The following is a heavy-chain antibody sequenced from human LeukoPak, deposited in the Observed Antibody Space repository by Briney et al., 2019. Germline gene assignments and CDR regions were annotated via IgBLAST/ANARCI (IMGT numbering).Heavy chain of an antibody. D-gene: IGHD3-10*01. Sequence: PGRSLRLSCAASGFTFDDYAMHWVRQAPGKGLEWVSGISWNSGSIGYADSVKGRFTISRDNAKNSLYLQMNSLRAEDTALYYCAKGGGGRFGELLYNPYYYYYYMNVWGKGTTVTISS. CDR3: AKGGGGRFGELLYNPYYYYYYMNV. CDR2: ISWNSGSI. J-gene: IGHJ6*03. CDR1: GFTFDDYA. V-gene: IGHV3-9*01.